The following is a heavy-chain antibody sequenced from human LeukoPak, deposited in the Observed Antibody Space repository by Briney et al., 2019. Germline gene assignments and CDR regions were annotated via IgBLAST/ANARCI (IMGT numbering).Heavy chain of an antibody. CDR3: VRDRGISFYFDY. J-gene: IGHJ4*02. D-gene: IGHD3-16*02. V-gene: IGHV3-21*01. CDR2: ISSSSSYI. CDR1: GFTFSSYS. Sequence: GGSLRLSCAASGFTFSSYSMSWVRQAPGKGLEWVSSISSSSSYIYYADSVKGRFTISRDNAKNSLDLQMNSLRSEDTAVYYCVRDRGISFYFDYWGQGTLVTVSS.